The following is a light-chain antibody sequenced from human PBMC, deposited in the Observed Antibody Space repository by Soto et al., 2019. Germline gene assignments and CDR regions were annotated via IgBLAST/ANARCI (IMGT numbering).Light chain of an antibody. CDR1: QSVTSSY. CDR2: GAS. CDR3: QQYGSSPRT. J-gene: IGKJ1*01. Sequence: EIVLTQSPVTLSLSPGERATLSCRASQSVTSSYLAWYQQKPGQAPRLLIYGASSRATGIPDRFSGSGSGTDFTHTISRLEPEDFAVYYCQQYGSSPRTFGQGTKVDIK. V-gene: IGKV3-20*01.